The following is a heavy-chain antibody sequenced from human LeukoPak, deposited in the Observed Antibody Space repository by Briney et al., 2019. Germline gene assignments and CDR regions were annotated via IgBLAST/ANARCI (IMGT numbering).Heavy chain of an antibody. D-gene: IGHD4-23*01. CDR3: ARFLHGNSLDY. V-gene: IGHV5-51*01. J-gene: IGHJ4*02. CDR2: VYFDGSDT. CDR1: GDTFTDTY. Sequence: GESLQISCQASGDTFTDTYIAWVRQMAGKGLEWMGVVYFDGSDTRYSPYFEGQVTISVDQSISAAYLQWTSLKTSDTAMYFCARFLHGNSLDYWGQGTLVTVSS.